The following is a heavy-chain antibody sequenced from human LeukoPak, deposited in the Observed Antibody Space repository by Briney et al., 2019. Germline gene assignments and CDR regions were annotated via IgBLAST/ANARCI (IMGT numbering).Heavy chain of an antibody. CDR3: ARHSSLGATDSRFDY. Sequence: SETLSLTCTVSGGSISSYYWSWIRQPPGKGLEWIGYIYYSGSTNYNPSLKSRVTISVDTSKNQFSLKLSSVTAADTAVYYCARHSSLGATDSRFDYWGQGTTVTVSS. CDR1: GGSISSYY. J-gene: IGHJ4*03. CDR2: IYYSGST. D-gene: IGHD1-26*01. V-gene: IGHV4-59*08.